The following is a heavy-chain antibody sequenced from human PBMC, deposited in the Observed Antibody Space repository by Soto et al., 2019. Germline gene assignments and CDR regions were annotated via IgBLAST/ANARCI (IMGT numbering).Heavy chain of an antibody. D-gene: IGHD2-15*01. V-gene: IGHV3-49*04. CDR2: IRSKAYGGTT. Sequence: GGSLRLSCTASGFTFGDYAMSWVRQAPGEGLEWVGFIRSKAYGGTTKYAASVKGRFIISRDDSKSIAYLQMNSLKTEDTAVYYCTRDRDGVVVVVAATVYYYYGMDVWGQGTTVTVSS. CDR1: GFTFGDYA. CDR3: TRDRDGVVVVVAATVYYYYGMDV. J-gene: IGHJ6*02.